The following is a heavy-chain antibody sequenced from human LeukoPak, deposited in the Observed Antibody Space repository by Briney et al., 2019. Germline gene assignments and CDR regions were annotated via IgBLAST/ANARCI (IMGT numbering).Heavy chain of an antibody. D-gene: IGHD1-14*01. CDR1: GFTFGEYG. J-gene: IGHJ4*02. CDR3: ARDTGDHDFDY. V-gene: IGHV3-20*04. CDR2: INWNGGST. Sequence: GGSLRLSCAASGFTFGEYGMSWVRQPPGKGLEWLSGINWNGGSTGYADSVKGRFTISRDNAKNSLYLQMNSLRAEDTAVYYCARDTGDHDFDYWGQGTLVTVSS.